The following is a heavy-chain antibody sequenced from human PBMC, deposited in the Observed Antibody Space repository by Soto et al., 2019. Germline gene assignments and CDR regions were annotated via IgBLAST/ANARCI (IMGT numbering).Heavy chain of an antibody. D-gene: IGHD3-10*01. J-gene: IGHJ6*02. V-gene: IGHV4-59*02. Sequence: PSETLSLTCTVSGGSVTSYYWSCIRQPPGKTLEWIGTIYYSGSTNYNPSLKSRVTISVDTSKNPFSLKLGSVTAADTAVYFCARALYGSGVLDVRGQGTTVTVSS. CDR3: ARALYGSGVLDV. CDR2: IYYSGST. CDR1: GGSVTSYY.